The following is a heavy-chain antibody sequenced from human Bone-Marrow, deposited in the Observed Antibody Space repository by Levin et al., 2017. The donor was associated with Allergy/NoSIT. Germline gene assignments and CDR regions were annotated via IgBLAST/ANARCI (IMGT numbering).Heavy chain of an antibody. Sequence: GESLKISCAASGFTFSNAWMSWVRQAPGKGLEWVGRIKSKTDGGTTDYAAPVKGRFTISRDDSKNTLYLQMNSLKTEDTAVYYCTTLSSAHIVVVTAIQNDAFDSWGQGTMVTVSS. CDR1: GFTFSNAW. CDR3: TTLSSAHIVVVTAIQNDAFDS. D-gene: IGHD2-21*02. J-gene: IGHJ3*02. V-gene: IGHV3-15*01. CDR2: IKSKTDGGTT.